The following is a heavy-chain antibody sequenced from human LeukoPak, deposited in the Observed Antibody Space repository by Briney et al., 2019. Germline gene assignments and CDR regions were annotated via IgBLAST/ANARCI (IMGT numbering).Heavy chain of an antibody. J-gene: IGHJ3*01. CDR2: IYPSDADT. V-gene: IGHV5-51*01. CDR1: GYRFSSHW. Sequence: GESLKISCKGSGYRFSSHWIGWVRQLPGKGLEWMGIIYPSDADTRYSPSFQGQVTISADKSISTAFLQWSSLKASDTAVYYCARGGVIPPAYDASDVWGQGTRVTVSP. CDR3: ARGGVIPPAYDASDV. D-gene: IGHD2-8*01.